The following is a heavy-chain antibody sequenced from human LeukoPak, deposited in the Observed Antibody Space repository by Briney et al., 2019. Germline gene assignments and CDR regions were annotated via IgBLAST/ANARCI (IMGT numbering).Heavy chain of an antibody. D-gene: IGHD3-10*01. Sequence: GGSLRLSCAASGFTFSSYSMNWVRQAPGKGLEWVSSISSSSSYIYYADSVKGRLTTSGDNSKTTLYLQMNSLRAEDTAYFYFAKDRYCSGNDWGQGTLVTVSS. J-gene: IGHJ4*02. V-gene: IGHV3-21*04. CDR1: GFTFSSYS. CDR2: ISSSSSYI. CDR3: AKDRYCSGND.